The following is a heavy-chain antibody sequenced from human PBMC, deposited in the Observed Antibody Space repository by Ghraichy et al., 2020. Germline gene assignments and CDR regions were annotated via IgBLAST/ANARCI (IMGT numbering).Heavy chain of an antibody. V-gene: IGHV3-30*18. CDR1: GFTFSSYG. Sequence: LSLTCAASGFTFSSYGMHWVRQAPGKGLEWVAVISYDGSNKYYADSVKGRFTISRDNSKNTLYLQMNSLRAEDTAVYYCAKIGRGYSYGPIDYWGQGTLVTVSS. J-gene: IGHJ4*02. D-gene: IGHD5-18*01. CDR2: ISYDGSNK. CDR3: AKIGRGYSYGPIDY.